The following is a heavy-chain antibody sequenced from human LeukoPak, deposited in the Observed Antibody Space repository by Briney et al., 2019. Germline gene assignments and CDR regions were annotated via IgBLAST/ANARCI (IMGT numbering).Heavy chain of an antibody. CDR3: ARVLPQIFGVEKGDAFDI. CDR2: ISYDGSNK. Sequence: PGGSLRLSCAASGFTFSSYAMHWVRQAPGKGLEWVAVISYDGSNKYYADSVKGRFTISRDNSKNTLYLQMNSLRAEDTAVYYCARVLPQIFGVEKGDAFDIWGQGTMVTVSS. D-gene: IGHD3-3*01. V-gene: IGHV3-30-3*01. J-gene: IGHJ3*02. CDR1: GFTFSSYA.